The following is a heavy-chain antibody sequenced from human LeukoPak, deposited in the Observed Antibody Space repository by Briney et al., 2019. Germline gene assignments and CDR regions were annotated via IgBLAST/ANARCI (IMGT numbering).Heavy chain of an antibody. D-gene: IGHD4-11*01. CDR2: IIPILGIA. Sequence: GASVKVSCKAFGGTFSSYTISWVRQAPGQGLEWMGRIIPILGIANYAQKFQGRVTITADKSTSTAYMELSSLRSEDTAVYYCARGSNYDYYYMDVWGKGTTVTVSS. CDR3: ARGSNYDYYYMDV. CDR1: GGTFSSYT. J-gene: IGHJ6*03. V-gene: IGHV1-69*02.